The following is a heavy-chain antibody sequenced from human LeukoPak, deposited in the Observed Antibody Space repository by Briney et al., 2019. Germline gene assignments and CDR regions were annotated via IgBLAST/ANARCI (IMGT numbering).Heavy chain of an antibody. CDR2: IKQDGSET. D-gene: IGHD3-16*01. CDR1: GFTFSNYW. V-gene: IGHV3-7*03. Sequence: GGSLRLSCATSGFTFSNYWMTWVRKPPGKGLEWVANIKQDGSETNYADSVKGRFTISRDNAKNSVYLQMSSLRAEDSALYYCVKDISPGYANSWSDSWGQGTLVTVSS. J-gene: IGHJ4*02. CDR3: VKDISPGYANSWSDS.